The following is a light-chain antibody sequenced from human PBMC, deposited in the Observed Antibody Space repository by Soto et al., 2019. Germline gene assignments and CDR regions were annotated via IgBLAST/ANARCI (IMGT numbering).Light chain of an antibody. V-gene: IGLV2-14*01. CDR2: EVS. CDR3: SSYTSSSTLRV. CDR1: SSDVGLYNY. Sequence: QSALTQPGSVSGSPGQSITISCTGTSSDVGLYNYVSWYQQHPGKAPKVMIYEVSNRPSGVSNRFSGSKSGNTASLTISGLQAEDEADYYCSSYTSSSTLRVFGTGTKLTVL. J-gene: IGLJ1*01.